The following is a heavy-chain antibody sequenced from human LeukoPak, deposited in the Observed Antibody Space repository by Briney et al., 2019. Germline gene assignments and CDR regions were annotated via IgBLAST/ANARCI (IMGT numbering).Heavy chain of an antibody. CDR1: GFTFSSYS. V-gene: IGHV3-21*01. CDR3: ARARSIGSFDY. D-gene: IGHD3-16*02. CDR2: ISSSSSYI. Sequence: PGGSLRLSCAASGFTFSSYSMNWVRHAPGKGLEWVSSISSSSSYIYYADSVKGRFTISRDNAKNSLYPQMNSLRAEDTAVYYCARARSIGSFDYWGQGTLVTVSS. J-gene: IGHJ4*02.